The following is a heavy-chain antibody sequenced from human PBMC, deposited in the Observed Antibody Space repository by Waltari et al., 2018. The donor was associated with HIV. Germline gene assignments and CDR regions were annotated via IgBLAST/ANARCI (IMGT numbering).Heavy chain of an antibody. CDR2: ISSSGSTI. Sequence: EVQLVESGGGLVQPGGSMRLSCAAFGFTFSSYEMNWVRPAPGKGLEWVSYISSSGSTIYYADSVKGRFTISRDNAKNSLYLQMNSLRAEDTAVYYCARDWGSGSYRWGQGTLVTVSS. D-gene: IGHD3-10*01. V-gene: IGHV3-48*03. CDR3: ARDWGSGSYR. CDR1: GFTFSSYE. J-gene: IGHJ4*02.